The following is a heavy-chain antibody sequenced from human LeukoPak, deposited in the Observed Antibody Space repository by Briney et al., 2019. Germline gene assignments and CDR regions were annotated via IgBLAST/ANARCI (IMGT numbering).Heavy chain of an antibody. Sequence: PGGSLRLSCAASGFTFSSYAMHWVRQAPGKGLEWVAVISYDGSNKYYADSVKGRFTISRDNSKNTLYLQMNSLRAEDTAVYYCARDHGVVVGWFDPWGQETLVTVSS. CDR1: GFTFSSYA. CDR3: ARDHGVVVGWFDP. CDR2: ISYDGSNK. V-gene: IGHV3-30*04. D-gene: IGHD2-21*01. J-gene: IGHJ5*02.